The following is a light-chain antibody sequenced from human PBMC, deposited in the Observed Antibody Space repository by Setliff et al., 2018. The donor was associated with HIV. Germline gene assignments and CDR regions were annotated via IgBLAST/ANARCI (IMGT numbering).Light chain of an antibody. CDR2: DVT. CDR1: SSDVGRYDY. J-gene: IGLJ1*01. Sequence: SVLTQPASVSGSPGQSVTISCTGTSSDVGRYDYVSWYQQHPGKAPKLMIYDVTNRPSGVSNRFSGSKSGNTASLTISGLQAGDEADYYCSSYTTSSTKNVFGTGTKVTVL. V-gene: IGLV2-14*03. CDR3: SSYTTSSTKNV.